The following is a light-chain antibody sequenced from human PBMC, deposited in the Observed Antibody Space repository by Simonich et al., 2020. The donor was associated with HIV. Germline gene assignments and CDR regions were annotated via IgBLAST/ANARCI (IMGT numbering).Light chain of an antibody. Sequence: QSALTQPASVSGSPGQSITISCTGTSSDVGSYNLVSWFQQHPGKAPKLMIHEGSQRPSGVSNRFSGSKSGNTASLTISGLQAEDEADYYCSSYTSSSTIVVFGGGTKLTVL. CDR1: SSDVGSYNL. V-gene: IGLV2-14*02. CDR2: EGS. CDR3: SSYTSSSTIVV. J-gene: IGLJ2*01.